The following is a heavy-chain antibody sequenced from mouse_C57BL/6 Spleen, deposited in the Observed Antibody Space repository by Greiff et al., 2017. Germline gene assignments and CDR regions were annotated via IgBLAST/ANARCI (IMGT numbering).Heavy chain of an antibody. CDR3: TTYDYDGSFAY. Sequence: EVQLQQSGAELVRPGASVKLSCTASGFNITDYYMHWVKQRPEQGLEWIGRIDPEDGDTEYAPKFQGKATMTADTSSNTAYLQLSSLTSEDTAVXYCTTYDYDGSFAYWGQGTLVTVSA. D-gene: IGHD2-4*01. J-gene: IGHJ3*01. CDR2: IDPEDGDT. V-gene: IGHV14-1*01. CDR1: GFNITDYY.